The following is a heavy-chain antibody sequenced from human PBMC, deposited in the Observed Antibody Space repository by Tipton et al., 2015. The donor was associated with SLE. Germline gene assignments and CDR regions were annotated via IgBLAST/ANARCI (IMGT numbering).Heavy chain of an antibody. V-gene: IGHV3-48*03. CDR2: IFSSGSTI. CDR1: GFSFSDYE. CDR3: AAGVGTTVFGY. D-gene: IGHD1-1*01. Sequence: SLRLSCAGSGFSFSDYEMHWVRQAPGKGLEWVSYIFSSGSTIYYTGSVEGRFTISRDNAKQSLYLQMNSLRAEDTAVYYCAAGVGTTVFGYWDQGTLVTVSS. J-gene: IGHJ4*02.